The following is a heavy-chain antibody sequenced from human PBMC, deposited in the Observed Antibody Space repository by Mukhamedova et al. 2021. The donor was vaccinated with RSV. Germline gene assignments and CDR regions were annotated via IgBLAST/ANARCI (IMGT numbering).Heavy chain of an antibody. CDR3: AKDLSSGWHPVDY. CDR2: ISGSGGST. D-gene: IGHD6-19*01. J-gene: IGHJ4*02. V-gene: IGHV3-23*01. Sequence: APGKGLEWVSAISGSGGSTYYADSVKGRFTISRDNSKNTLYLQMNSLRAEYTAVYYCAKDLSSGWHPVDYWGQGTLVTVSS.